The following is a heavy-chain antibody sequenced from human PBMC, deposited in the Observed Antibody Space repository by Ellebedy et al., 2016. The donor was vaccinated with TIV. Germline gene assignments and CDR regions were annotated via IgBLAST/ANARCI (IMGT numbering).Heavy chain of an antibody. CDR1: GITFSTYA. Sequence: GGSLRLXCAASGITFSTYAMSWVRQAPGKGLEWVSAISGSGGSTYYADSVKGRFAISRDNSNNTMYLQMNSLRADDTAVYYCRQGRYADYWGQGTLVTVSS. J-gene: IGHJ4*02. CDR3: RQGRYADY. CDR2: ISGSGGST. V-gene: IGHV3-23*01. D-gene: IGHD5-12*01.